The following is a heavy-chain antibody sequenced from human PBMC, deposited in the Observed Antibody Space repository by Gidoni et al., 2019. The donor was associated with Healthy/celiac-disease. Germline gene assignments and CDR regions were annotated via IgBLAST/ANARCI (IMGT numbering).Heavy chain of an antibody. CDR3: ARESLEMATIGGGLDY. CDR1: GFTVSSNY. D-gene: IGHD5-12*01. CDR2: IYSGGST. J-gene: IGHJ4*02. V-gene: IGHV3-53*01. Sequence: EVQLVESGGGLIQPGGSLRLPCAASGFTVSSNYMSWVSQAPGKGLEWGSVIYSGGSTCYAASVKGRFTISRDNSKNTLYLQMNSLRAEDTAVYYCARESLEMATIGGGLDYWGQGTLVTVSS.